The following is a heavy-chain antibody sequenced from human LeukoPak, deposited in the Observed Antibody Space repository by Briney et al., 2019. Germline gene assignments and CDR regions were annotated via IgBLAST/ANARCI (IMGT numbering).Heavy chain of an antibody. D-gene: IGHD2-21*02. CDR2: IYYSGST. Sequence: SQTLSLTCTVSGGSISSCGYYWSWIRQHPGKGLEWIGYIYYSGSTYYNPSLKSRVTISVDTSKNQFCLKLRSVTAAGTGVYYCARDLGLWGQGTVVSVS. J-gene: IGHJ4*02. CDR3: ARDLGL. CDR1: GGSISSCGYY. V-gene: IGHV4-31*03.